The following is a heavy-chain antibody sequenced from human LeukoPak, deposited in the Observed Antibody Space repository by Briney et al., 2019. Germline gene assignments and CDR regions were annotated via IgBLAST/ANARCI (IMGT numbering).Heavy chain of an antibody. D-gene: IGHD3-3*01. CDR1: GFTFSNHA. V-gene: IGHV3-23*01. CDR3: AKDGGGSLEWLPPMDV. J-gene: IGHJ6*02. Sequence: PGGSLRLSCAASGFTFSNHAMGWVRQAPGKGLEWVSSITGSGGSTYYGDSVKGRFTISRDNSKNTLYLQMNRLRVEGTAVYYCAKDGGGSLEWLPPMDVWGRGTTVTVSS. CDR2: ITGSGGST.